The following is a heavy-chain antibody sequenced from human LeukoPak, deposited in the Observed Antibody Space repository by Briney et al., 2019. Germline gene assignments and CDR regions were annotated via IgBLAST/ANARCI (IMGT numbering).Heavy chain of an antibody. CDR2: INHSGST. J-gene: IGHJ3*02. V-gene: IGHV4-34*01. CDR1: GGSFSGYY. D-gene: IGHD5-24*01. Sequence: SETLSLTCAVYGGSFSGYYWSWIRQPPGKGLEWIGEINHSGSTNYNPSLKRRVTISVETSKNQFSLKLSSVTAADTAVYYCARTRDGSPRDAFDIWGQGTMVTVSS. CDR3: ARTRDGSPRDAFDI.